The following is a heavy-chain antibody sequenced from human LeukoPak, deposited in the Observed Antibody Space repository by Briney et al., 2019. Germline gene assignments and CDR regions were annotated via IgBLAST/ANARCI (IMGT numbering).Heavy chain of an antibody. Sequence: ASVKVSCKASGYTFTDYYIHWVRQAPGQGLEWMGWINPNSGGTNYAQKFQDRVTMTRDTSISTAYMELSRLTSDDTAVHYCARVADSTGTTGIFTLYWFDPWGQGTLVTVSS. CDR1: GYTFTDYY. CDR2: INPNSGGT. J-gene: IGHJ5*02. V-gene: IGHV1-2*02. D-gene: IGHD1-1*01. CDR3: ARVADSTGTTGIFTLYWFDP.